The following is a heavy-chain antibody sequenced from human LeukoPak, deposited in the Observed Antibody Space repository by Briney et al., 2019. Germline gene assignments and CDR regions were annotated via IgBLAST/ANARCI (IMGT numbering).Heavy chain of an antibody. CDR3: AKPSGAHYHGSGSHYGMDV. CDR1: GFTFSNYG. D-gene: IGHD3-10*01. Sequence: GRSLRLSCAASGFTFSNYGMHWVRQAPGKGLEWVAVMSYDGRNQYYADFVKGRFTISRDNSKNTLNLQMNSLRAEDTAVYYCAKPSGAHYHGSGSHYGMDVWGQGTTVTVSS. CDR2: MSYDGRNQ. V-gene: IGHV3-30*18. J-gene: IGHJ6*02.